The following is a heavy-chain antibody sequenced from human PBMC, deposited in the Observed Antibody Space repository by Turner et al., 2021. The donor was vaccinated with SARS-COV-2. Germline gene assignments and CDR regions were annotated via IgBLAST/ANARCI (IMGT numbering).Heavy chain of an antibody. CDR3: ASEQDSSGFVGMDV. CDR1: GVTVSSSY. J-gene: IGHJ6*02. CDR2: IYSGGRT. V-gene: IGHV3-66*01. Sequence: EVQLVESGGGLVQPGGSLRLPCAASGVTVSSSYRSWVRQARGKGLVWVSIIYSGGRTYYANSVKGRFTISRDNSKNTLYLQMNSLRAEDTAVYYCASEQDSSGFVGMDVWGQGTTVTVSS. D-gene: IGHD3-22*01.